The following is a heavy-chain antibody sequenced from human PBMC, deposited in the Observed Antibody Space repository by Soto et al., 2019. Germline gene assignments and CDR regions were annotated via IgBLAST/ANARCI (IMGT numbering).Heavy chain of an antibody. J-gene: IGHJ4*02. CDR1: GFTFSSYA. Sequence: VGSLRLSCAASGFTFSSYAMHWVRQAPGKGLEWVAVISYDGSNKYYADSVKGRFTISRDNSKNTLYLQMNSLRAEDTDVYYCARDIGMEIRGVLGYWGQGTLVTVSS. V-gene: IGHV3-30-3*01. CDR2: ISYDGSNK. CDR3: ARDIGMEIRGVLGY. D-gene: IGHD1-7*01.